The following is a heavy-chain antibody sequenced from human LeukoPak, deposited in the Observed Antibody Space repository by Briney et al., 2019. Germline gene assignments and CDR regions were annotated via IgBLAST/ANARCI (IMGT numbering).Heavy chain of an antibody. Sequence: PSETLSLTCTVSGGSISSYYWSWIRQPPGKGLEWIGYIYYSGSTNYNPSLKSRVTISVDTSKNQFSLKPSSVTAADTAVYYCAREIRDCSSTSCYSYLDYWGQGTLVTVSS. CDR1: GGSISSYY. CDR2: IYYSGST. J-gene: IGHJ4*02. D-gene: IGHD2-2*01. V-gene: IGHV4-59*12. CDR3: AREIRDCSSTSCYSYLDY.